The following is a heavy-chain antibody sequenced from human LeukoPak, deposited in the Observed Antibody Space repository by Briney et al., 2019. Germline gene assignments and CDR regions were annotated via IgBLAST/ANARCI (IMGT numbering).Heavy chain of an antibody. CDR3: AKALVMRGNWLDP. CDR2: ISHDGSTK. Sequence: GGSLSLSCAASGLTFSDYDMHWVRQAPGKGLEWVAVISHDGSTKFYGDSVEGRFTISRDNSKNTVYLEMNSLSGEDTAVYYCAKALVMRGNWLDPWGQGTLVTVSS. CDR1: GLTFSDYD. D-gene: IGHD6-6*01. J-gene: IGHJ5*02. V-gene: IGHV3-30*18.